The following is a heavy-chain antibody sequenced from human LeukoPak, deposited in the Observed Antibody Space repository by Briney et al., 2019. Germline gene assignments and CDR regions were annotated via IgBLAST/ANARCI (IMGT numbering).Heavy chain of an antibody. V-gene: IGHV3-49*04. CDR2: IRSKAYGGTT. CDR1: GFTFGDYA. CDR3: TRERGTVTTVGYYYYYGMDV. J-gene: IGHJ6*02. Sequence: PGRSLRLSCTASGFTFGDYAMSWVRQAPGKGLEWVGFIRSKAYGGTTEYAASVKGRLTISRDDSKSIAYLQMNSLKTEDTAVYYCTRERGTVTTVGYYYYYGMDVWGQGTTVTVSS. D-gene: IGHD4-17*01.